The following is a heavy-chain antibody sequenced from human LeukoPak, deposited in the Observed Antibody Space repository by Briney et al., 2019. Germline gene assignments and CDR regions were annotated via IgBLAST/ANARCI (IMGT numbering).Heavy chain of an antibody. Sequence: GGSLRLSCAASGFTFSSYWMSWVRQAPGKGLEWVANIKQDGSEKYYVDSVKGRFTISRDNAKNSLYLQMNSLRAEDTALYYCARALVATSTGGFDYWGQGTLVTVSS. V-gene: IGHV3-7*03. CDR2: IKQDGSEK. CDR1: GFTFSSYW. J-gene: IGHJ4*02. D-gene: IGHD5-12*01. CDR3: ARALVATSTGGFDY.